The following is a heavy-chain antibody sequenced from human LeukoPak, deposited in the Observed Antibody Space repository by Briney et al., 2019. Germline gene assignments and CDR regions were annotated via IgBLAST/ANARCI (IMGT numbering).Heavy chain of an antibody. CDR2: INTDGSGT. V-gene: IGHV3-74*01. CDR1: GFTFSRHW. D-gene: IGHD5-12*01. CDR3: TRESGYDFVFDY. J-gene: IGHJ4*02. Sequence: QPGGSLRLSSAASGFTFSRHWMHWVRQAPGKGLVWVSRINTDGSGTSYADSVKGRFTISRDNAKNTLYLQMNSLRAEDTAVYYCTRESGYDFVFDYWGQGTLVTVSS.